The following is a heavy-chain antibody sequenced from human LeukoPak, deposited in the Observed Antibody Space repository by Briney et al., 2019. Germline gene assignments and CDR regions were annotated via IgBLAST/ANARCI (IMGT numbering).Heavy chain of an antibody. CDR1: GGSFSGYY. Sequence: PSETLSLTCAVYGGSFSGYYWSWIRQPPGKGLEWIGEINHSGSTNYNPSLKSRVTISVDTSKNQFSLKLSSVTAADTAVYYCARSMGAVAMHGVPFDIWGQGTMVTVSS. J-gene: IGHJ3*02. D-gene: IGHD3-16*01. V-gene: IGHV4-34*01. CDR3: ARSMGAVAMHGVPFDI. CDR2: INHSGST.